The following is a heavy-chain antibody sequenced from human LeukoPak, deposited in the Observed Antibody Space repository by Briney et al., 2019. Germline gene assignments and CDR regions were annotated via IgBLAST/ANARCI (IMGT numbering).Heavy chain of an antibody. CDR2: IYYSGST. D-gene: IGHD3-22*01. V-gene: IGHV4-59*01. J-gene: IGHJ4*02. CDR1: GGSISSYY. Sequence: SETLSLTCTVSGGSISSYYWSWTRPPPGKGLEWIGYIYYSGSTNYNPSLKSRVTISVDTSKNQFSLKLSSVTAADTAVYYCARARPILYSSGYYFRRIDYFDYWGQGTLVTVSS. CDR3: ARARPILYSSGYYFRRIDYFDY.